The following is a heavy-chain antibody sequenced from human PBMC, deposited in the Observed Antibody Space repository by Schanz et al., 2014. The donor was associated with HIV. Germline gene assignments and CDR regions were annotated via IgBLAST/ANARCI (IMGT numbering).Heavy chain of an antibody. D-gene: IGHD3-16*01. CDR3: AIRTPMISFGAFDI. CDR1: GFTFGDHP. J-gene: IGHJ3*02. V-gene: IGHV3-23*04. CDR2: ISAGVGTA. Sequence: EVQLVESGGGLVKPGRSLRLSCTASGFTFGDHPMSWFRQAPGKGLEWVSTISAGVGTASYADSVKGRFTISRDNSKKMLFLQMNRLRAEDTAVYYCAIRTPMISFGAFDIWGRGTMVTVSS.